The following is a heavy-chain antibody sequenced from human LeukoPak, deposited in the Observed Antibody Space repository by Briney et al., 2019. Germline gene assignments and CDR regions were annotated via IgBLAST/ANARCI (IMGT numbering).Heavy chain of an antibody. CDR1: GFTFDNYA. CDR2: NSRSGGST. D-gene: IGHD3-10*01. Sequence: GGSLRLSCAASGFTFDNYAMTWVRQAPGKGLECVSANSRSGGSTFYADSVMGRFTISRDNSYNTLYLQMKSLRAGDTAVYFCAKELDGSGSSNNPEFSSFDHWGQGTLVTVSS. V-gene: IGHV3-23*01. J-gene: IGHJ4*02. CDR3: AKELDGSGSSNNPEFSSFDH.